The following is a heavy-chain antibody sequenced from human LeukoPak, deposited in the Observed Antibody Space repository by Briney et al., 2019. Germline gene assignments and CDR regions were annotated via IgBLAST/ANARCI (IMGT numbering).Heavy chain of an antibody. V-gene: IGHV4-39*07. Sequence: PSETLSLTCTVSGGSISSGDYYWSWIRQPPGKGLEWIGEINHSGSTNYNPSLKSRVTISVDTSKNQFSLKLSSVTAADTAVYYCASQKGLTYDYVWGSYRQQYYFDYWGQGTLVTVSS. CDR1: GGSISSGDYY. CDR2: INHSGST. CDR3: ASQKGLTYDYVWGSYRQQYYFDY. J-gene: IGHJ4*02. D-gene: IGHD3-16*02.